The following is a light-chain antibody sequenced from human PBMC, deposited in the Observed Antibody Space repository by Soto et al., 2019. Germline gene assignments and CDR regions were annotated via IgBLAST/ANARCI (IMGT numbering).Light chain of an antibody. CDR2: GAS. CDR3: QQYGSSLWT. Sequence: ESVLTQSPGTLSLSPGERATLSCRASQSVSSSYLAWYQQKPGQAPRLLIYGASSRATGIPDRFSGSGSGTDFTLTIIRLEPEDFAVYYCQQYGSSLWTFGQGTKVDIK. V-gene: IGKV3-20*01. CDR1: QSVSSSY. J-gene: IGKJ1*01.